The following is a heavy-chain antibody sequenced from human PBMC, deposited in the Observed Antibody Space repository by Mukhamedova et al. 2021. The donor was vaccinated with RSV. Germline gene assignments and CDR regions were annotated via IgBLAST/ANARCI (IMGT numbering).Heavy chain of an antibody. CDR3: ARTIHYYGMDA. J-gene: IGHJ6*02. CDR2: ISYDGSNK. V-gene: IGHV3-30*04. D-gene: IGHD3-10*01. Sequence: VRQAPGKGLEWVAVISYDGSNKYYADSVKGRFTISRDNSKNTLYLQMNSLRAEDTAVYYCARTIHYYGMDAWGQGTTVTVSS.